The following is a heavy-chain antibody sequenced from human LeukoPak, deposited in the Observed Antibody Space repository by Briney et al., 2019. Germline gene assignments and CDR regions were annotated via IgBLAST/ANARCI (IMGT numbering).Heavy chain of an antibody. CDR1: GFTFSSYS. CDR2: ISSSSSYI. V-gene: IGHV3-21*01. D-gene: IGHD6-13*01. CDR3: ARAPKREYSSSPPADY. Sequence: GGSLRLSCAASGFTFSSYSMNWVRQAPGKGLEWVSSISSSSSYIYYADSVKGRFTISRDNAKYSLYLQMNSLRAEDTAVYYCARAPKREYSSSPPADYWGQGTLVTVSS. J-gene: IGHJ4*02.